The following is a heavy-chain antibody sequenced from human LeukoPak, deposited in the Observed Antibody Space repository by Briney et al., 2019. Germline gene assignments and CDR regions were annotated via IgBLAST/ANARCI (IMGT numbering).Heavy chain of an antibody. D-gene: IGHD3-9*01. CDR1: GGSFSGYY. CDR2: INHSGST. J-gene: IGHJ6*02. V-gene: IGHV4-34*01. Sequence: SETLSLTCAVYGGSFSGYYWSWIRQPPGKGLEWIGEINHSGSTNYNPSLKSRVTISVDTSKNQFSLKLSSVTAADTAVYYCARGYPILIGYYSYYYYGMDVWGQGTTVTVSS. CDR3: ARGYPILIGYYSYYYYGMDV.